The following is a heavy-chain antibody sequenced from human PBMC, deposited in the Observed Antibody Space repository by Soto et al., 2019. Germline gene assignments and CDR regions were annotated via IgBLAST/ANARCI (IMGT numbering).Heavy chain of an antibody. CDR2: IIAYNGNT. CDR1: GYTFTSYG. CDR3: ARGTADSSGSPYYYYGMDV. D-gene: IGHD3-22*01. Sequence: GASVKVSCKASGYTFTSYGISWVRPAPGQGLEWMGWIIAYNGNTNYAQKLQGRVTMTTDTSTSTAYMELRSLRSDDTAVYYCARGTADSSGSPYYYYGMDVWGQGTTVTVSS. V-gene: IGHV1-18*01. J-gene: IGHJ6*02.